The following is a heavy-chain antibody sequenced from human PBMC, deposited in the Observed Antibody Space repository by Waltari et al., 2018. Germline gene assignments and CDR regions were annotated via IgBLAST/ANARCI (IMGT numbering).Heavy chain of an antibody. CDR3: ARHSGISQNYDFWSGYLGAFDI. V-gene: IGHV4-39*01. J-gene: IGHJ3*02. CDR2: IYYSGST. Sequence: GLVKPSETLSLTCTVPGGSIRSSSYYGGWLLQPPRQGLAWIGSIYYSGSTYYTQSLKSRVTISVNTSKNQFALKLSSVTAADTAVYYCARHSGISQNYDFWSGYLGAFDIWGQGTMVTVSS. CDR1: GGSIRSSSYY. D-gene: IGHD3-3*01.